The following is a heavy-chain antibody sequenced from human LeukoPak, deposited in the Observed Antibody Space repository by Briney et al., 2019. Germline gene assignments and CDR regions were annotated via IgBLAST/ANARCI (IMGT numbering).Heavy chain of an antibody. J-gene: IGHJ4*02. CDR2: ISSSSSTI. Sequence: GGSLRLSCAASGFTFSSYSMNWVRQAPGKGLEWVSYISSSSSTIYYADSVKGRFTISRDNAKNSLYLQMNSLRAEDTAVYYCARTGTIPADYWGQGTLVTVSS. CDR1: GFTFSSYS. CDR3: ARTGTIPADY. D-gene: IGHD1-7*01. V-gene: IGHV3-48*04.